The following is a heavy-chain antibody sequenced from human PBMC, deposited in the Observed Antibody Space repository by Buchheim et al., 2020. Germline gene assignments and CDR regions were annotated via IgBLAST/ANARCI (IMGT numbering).Heavy chain of an antibody. D-gene: IGHD1-26*01. J-gene: IGHJ4*02. CDR1: GGSISSTNW. CDR3: VHYTGSYYFFLDY. V-gene: IGHV4-4*02. Sequence: QVQLQESGPGLVKPSGTLSLTCAVSGGSISSTNWWSWVRQPPGKGLEWIGEIYYTGRTNYNPSLKSRFTVSVDKSNEHFSLEVTSVTAADTAIYYCVHYTGSYYFFLDYWGQGTL. CDR2: IYYTGRT.